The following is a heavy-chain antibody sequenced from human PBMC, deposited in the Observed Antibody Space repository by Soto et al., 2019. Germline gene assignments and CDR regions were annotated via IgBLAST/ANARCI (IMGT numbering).Heavy chain of an antibody. V-gene: IGHV4-59*01. CDR3: ARANVVAAIIYYHYYYYMDV. J-gene: IGHJ6*03. CDR1: GGSISSYY. CDR2: IYYSGST. Sequence: TSETLCLTCTVSGGSISSYYWSWIRQPPGKGLEWIGYIYYSGSTNYNPSLKSRVTISVDTSKNQFSLKLSSVTAADTAVYYCARANVVAAIIYYHYYYYMDVWGKGTTVTVSS. D-gene: IGHD2-15*01.